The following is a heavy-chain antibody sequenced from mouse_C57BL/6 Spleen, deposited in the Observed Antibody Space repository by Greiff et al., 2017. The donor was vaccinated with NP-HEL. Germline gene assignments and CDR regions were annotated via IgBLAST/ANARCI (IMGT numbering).Heavy chain of an antibody. V-gene: IGHV1-55*01. CDR2: IYPGSGST. J-gene: IGHJ4*01. CDR1: GYTFTSYW. Sequence: QVHVKQSGAELVKPGASVKMSCKASGYTFTSYWITWVKQRPGQGLEWIGDIYPGSGSTNYNEKFKSKATLTVDTSSSTAYMQLSSLTSEDSAVYYCARVPHYCGSSYGSFYAMDYWGQGTSVTVSS. D-gene: IGHD1-1*01. CDR3: ARVPHYCGSSYGSFYAMDY.